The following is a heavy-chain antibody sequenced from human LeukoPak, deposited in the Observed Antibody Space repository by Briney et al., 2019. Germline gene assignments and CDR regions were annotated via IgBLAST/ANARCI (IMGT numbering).Heavy chain of an antibody. CDR2: IKQDGSGK. V-gene: IGHV3-7*05. D-gene: IGHD2-15*01. Sequence: GGSLRLSCAASGFTFSSYWMTWVRQAPGKGLERVANIKQDGSGKYYVNSVKGRFTISRDNAKNSLFLQMNSLRVEDTAVYYCAGGQGWLLDYWGQGTLVTVSS. J-gene: IGHJ4*02. CDR1: GFTFSSYW. CDR3: AGGQGWLLDY.